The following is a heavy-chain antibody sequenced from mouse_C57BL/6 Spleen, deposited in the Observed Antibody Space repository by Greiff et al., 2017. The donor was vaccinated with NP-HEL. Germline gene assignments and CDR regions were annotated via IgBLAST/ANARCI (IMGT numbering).Heavy chain of an antibody. Sequence: EVQLQQSGPELVKPGASVKIPCKASGYTFTDYNMDWVKQSHGKSLEWIGDINPNNGGTIYNQKFKGKATLTVDKSSSTAYMELRSLTSEDTAVYYCARITTVEYYFDYWGQGTTLTVSS. CDR3: ARITTVEYYFDY. J-gene: IGHJ2*01. V-gene: IGHV1-18*01. CDR1: GYTFTDYN. CDR2: INPNNGGT. D-gene: IGHD1-1*01.